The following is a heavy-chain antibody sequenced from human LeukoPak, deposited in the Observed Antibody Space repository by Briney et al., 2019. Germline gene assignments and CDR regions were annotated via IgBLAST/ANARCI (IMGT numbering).Heavy chain of an antibody. D-gene: IGHD3-10*01. J-gene: IGHJ4*02. Sequence: GTSVKVSCKVSGYTLTELSMHWVRQAPGKGLEWVGGFDLEDGETIYAQKFQGRVTMTEDTYTDTAYMELSSLRSEDTAVYYCTTATLINYYGSGSYSYWGQGTLVTVSS. CDR2: FDLEDGET. V-gene: IGHV1-24*01. CDR3: TTATLINYYGSGSYSY. CDR1: GYTLTELS.